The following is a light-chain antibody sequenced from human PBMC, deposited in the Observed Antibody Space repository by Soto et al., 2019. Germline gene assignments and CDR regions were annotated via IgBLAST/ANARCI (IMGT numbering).Light chain of an antibody. CDR2: DVI. CDR3: CSYAGSYSYV. Sequence: QSALTQPRSVSGSPGQSVSISCTGARSDVGGYDYVSWYQQHPDKAPKVIIYDVIKRPSGVPDRFSGSKSGNTGSLTISGLQSDDEADYYCCSYAGSYSYVFGPGTKLTVL. CDR1: RSDVGGYDY. V-gene: IGLV2-11*01. J-gene: IGLJ1*01.